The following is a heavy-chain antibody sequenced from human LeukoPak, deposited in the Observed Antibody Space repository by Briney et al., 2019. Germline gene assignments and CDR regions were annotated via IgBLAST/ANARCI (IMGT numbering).Heavy chain of an antibody. CDR2: IYFSGST. Sequence: SETLSLTCTVSGGSISSSSYYWGWIRQPPGKGLEWIGSIYFSGSTYYNPSLKSRVTISVDTSKNQFSLKLNSVTAADTAVYYCARRPGPYYFDYWGQGTLVTVSS. D-gene: IGHD7-27*01. CDR3: ARRPGPYYFDY. J-gene: IGHJ4*02. V-gene: IGHV4-39*01. CDR1: GGSISSSSYY.